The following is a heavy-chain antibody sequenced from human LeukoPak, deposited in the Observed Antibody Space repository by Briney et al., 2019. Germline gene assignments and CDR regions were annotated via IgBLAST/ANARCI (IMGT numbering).Heavy chain of an antibody. J-gene: IGHJ5*02. Sequence: ASVKGSFKASGYPFTSYDINWGRRGTGQGLEWMGWMKPNRGNTGYAQKFQGRVTITRNTSISTAYMELSSLRSEDTAVYYCARGLMYCSGGSCFQNWFDPWGQGTLVTVSS. CDR1: GYPFTSYD. CDR3: ARGLMYCSGGSCFQNWFDP. D-gene: IGHD2-15*01. V-gene: IGHV1-8*03. CDR2: MKPNRGNT.